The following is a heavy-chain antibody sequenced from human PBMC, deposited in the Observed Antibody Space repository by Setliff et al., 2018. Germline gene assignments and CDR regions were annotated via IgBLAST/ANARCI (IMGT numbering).Heavy chain of an antibody. V-gene: IGHV4-34*01. CDR3: TVYNTGSSKDHY. CDR2: INHSGST. J-gene: IGHJ4*02. Sequence: SETLSLTCSVSGGSISSYYWSWIRQPPGKGLEWIGEINHSGSTNYNPSLKSRVTISVDTSKNQFSLKLSSVTAADTALYYCTVYNTGSSKDHYWGQGTPVTVSS. D-gene: IGHD2-8*02. CDR1: GGSISSYY.